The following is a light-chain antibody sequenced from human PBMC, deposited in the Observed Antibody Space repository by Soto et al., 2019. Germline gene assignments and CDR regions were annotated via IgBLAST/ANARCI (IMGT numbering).Light chain of an antibody. V-gene: IGLV2-8*01. CDR2: EVS. CDR1: SSDVGAYDY. CDR3: SAYAGRNNLV. J-gene: IGLJ1*01. Sequence: QSALTQPPSASGSPGQSVTISCTGSSSDVGAYDYVSWYQQHPGKAPKLMIYEVSKRPSGVPDRFSGSKSGNTASLTVSGLQAEDDADYYCSAYAGRNNLVFGTGTKVTVL.